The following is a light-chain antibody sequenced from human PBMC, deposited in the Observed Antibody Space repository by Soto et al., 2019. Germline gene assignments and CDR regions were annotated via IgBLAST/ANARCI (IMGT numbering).Light chain of an antibody. J-gene: IGLJ3*02. CDR2: SDN. CDR3: AAWDESPNVPV. V-gene: IGLV1-44*01. Sequence: QSVLTQPPSASGTPGQRVTLSCSGSNSNIGRNTVNWYQQFPGAAPNLLIHSDNERSSGVPDRFSGSRSGTSASLAISGLQSEDEDDYYCAAWDESPNVPVFGGGTKLTVL. CDR1: NSNIGRNT.